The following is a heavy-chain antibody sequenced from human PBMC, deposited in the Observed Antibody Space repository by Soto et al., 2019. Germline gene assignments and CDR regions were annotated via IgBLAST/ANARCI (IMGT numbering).Heavy chain of an antibody. V-gene: IGHV6-1*01. D-gene: IGHD5-18*01. CDR1: GDSVSSSSAA. J-gene: IGHJ6*02. CDR2: TYYRSKWYN. Sequence: PSQTLSLTCAISGDSVSSSSAAWNWIRQSPSRGFEWLGRTYYRSKWYNEYALSLQSRISINPDTAKNRFSLQLHSVTPEDTAVYYCARDPGFDSYGFDYFYALDVWGQGTTVTVSS. CDR3: ARDPGFDSYGFDYFYALDV.